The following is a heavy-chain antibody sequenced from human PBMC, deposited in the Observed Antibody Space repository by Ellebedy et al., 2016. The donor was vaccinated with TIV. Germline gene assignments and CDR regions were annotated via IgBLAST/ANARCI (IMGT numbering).Heavy chain of an antibody. CDR3: AKDMVFGDGKWEIDV. Sequence: GESLKISCAASGFTFSKYAMNWVRQAPGKGLEWVSGISASGGGTYYADSVKGRFAISRDNSKSTLYLQLNSLRAEHTAVFYCAKDMVFGDGKWEIDVWGQGTTVTVSS. V-gene: IGHV3-23*01. CDR1: GFTFSKYA. D-gene: IGHD1-26*01. CDR2: ISASGGGT. J-gene: IGHJ6*02.